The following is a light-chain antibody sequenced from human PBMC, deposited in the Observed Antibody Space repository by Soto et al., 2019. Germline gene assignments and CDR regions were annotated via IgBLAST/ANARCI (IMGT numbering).Light chain of an antibody. CDR2: VAS. CDR1: STDFVSYNR. V-gene: IGLV2-18*01. Sequence: ALTQPPSVSGSPGQSVTISCTGTSTDFVSYNRVSWYQQPPGTAPKLIIYVASNRPSGVPDRFSGSKSGNTASLTISGLQAADEADYYCSLYTSENTYVFGTGTKVTVL. J-gene: IGLJ1*01. CDR3: SLYTSENTYV.